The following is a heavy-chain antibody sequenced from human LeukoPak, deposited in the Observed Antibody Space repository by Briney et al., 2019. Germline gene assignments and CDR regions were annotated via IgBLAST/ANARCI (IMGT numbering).Heavy chain of an antibody. CDR1: GFTFSNYG. J-gene: IGHJ4*02. D-gene: IGHD3-22*01. CDR3: AAAYYYDSSGSTHGAY. V-gene: IGHV3-30*03. Sequence: GGSLRLSCAASGFTFSNYGMHWVRQAPGKGLEWVAVISYDGSNKYYADSVKGRFTISRDNSKNTLYLQMNSLRAEDTAVYYCAAAYYYDSSGSTHGAYWGQGTLVTVSS. CDR2: ISYDGSNK.